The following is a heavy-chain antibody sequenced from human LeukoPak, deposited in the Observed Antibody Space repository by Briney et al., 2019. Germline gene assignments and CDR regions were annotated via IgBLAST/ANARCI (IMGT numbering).Heavy chain of an antibody. J-gene: IGHJ4*02. CDR3: ARVPYYGSGSYLFDY. CDR2: IYYSGST. CDR1: GGSIGTYY. V-gene: IGHV4-59*12. Sequence: PSETLSLTCAVSGGSIGTYYWSWIRQPPGKGLEWIGYIYYSGSTYYNPSLKSRVTISVDTSKNQFSLKLSSVTAADTAVYYCARVPYYGSGSYLFDYWGQGTLVTVSS. D-gene: IGHD3-10*01.